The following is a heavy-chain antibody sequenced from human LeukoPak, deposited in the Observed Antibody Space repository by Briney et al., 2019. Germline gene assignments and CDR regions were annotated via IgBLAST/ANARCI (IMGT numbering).Heavy chain of an antibody. CDR2: IGTAGDT. CDR1: GFTFSSYD. D-gene: IGHD2-15*01. J-gene: IGHJ5*02. Sequence: GGSLRLSCAASGFTFSSYDMHWVRQATGKGLEWVSAIGTAGDTYYPGSVKGRFTISRENAKNSLYLQMNSLRAGDTAVYYCARGAYCSGGSCYVGSNWFDPWGQGTLVTVSS. CDR3: ARGAYCSGGSCYVGSNWFDP. V-gene: IGHV3-13*01.